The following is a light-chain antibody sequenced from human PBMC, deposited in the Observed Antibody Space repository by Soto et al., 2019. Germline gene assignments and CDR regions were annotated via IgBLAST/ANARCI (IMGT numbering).Light chain of an antibody. CDR1: SSDVGDYNY. V-gene: IGLV2-8*01. CDR3: CSYAGSNNLV. J-gene: IGLJ2*01. CDR2: EVS. Sequence: QSALTQPPSASGTPGQSVTIPCTGTSSDVGDYNYVSWYQQHPGKAPKLMIYEVSRRPSGVPDRFSGSKSGNTASLTVSGLQAEDEADYYCCSYAGSNNLVFGGGTKLTVL.